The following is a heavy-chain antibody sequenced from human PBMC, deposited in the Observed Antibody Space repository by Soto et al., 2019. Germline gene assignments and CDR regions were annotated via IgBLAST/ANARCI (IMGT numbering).Heavy chain of an antibody. Sequence: NLSLTCSVSGGSISSYYWSWIRQPPGKGLEWIGNFYYSGNTNYNPSLKSRVTISVDTSKNQFSLKLNSVTAADTAVYYCARWEYYYGSGGLDYWGRGALVTVSS. CDR1: GGSISSYY. V-gene: IGHV4-59*08. CDR3: ARWEYYYGSGGLDY. CDR2: FYYSGNT. J-gene: IGHJ4*02. D-gene: IGHD3-10*01.